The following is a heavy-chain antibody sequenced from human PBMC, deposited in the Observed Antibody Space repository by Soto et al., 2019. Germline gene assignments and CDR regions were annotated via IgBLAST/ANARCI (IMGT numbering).Heavy chain of an antibody. CDR1: GYSFTSYW. J-gene: IGHJ4*02. D-gene: IGHD6-13*01. CDR3: ARQIRYSSSWYELDY. V-gene: IGHV5-51*01. CDR2: IYPGDSDT. Sequence: PGEPLKISCKGSGYSFTSYWIGWVRQMPGKGLEWMGIIYPGDSDTRYSPSFQGQVTISADKSISTAYLQWSSLKASDTAMYYCARQIRYSSSWYELDYWGQGTLVTVSS.